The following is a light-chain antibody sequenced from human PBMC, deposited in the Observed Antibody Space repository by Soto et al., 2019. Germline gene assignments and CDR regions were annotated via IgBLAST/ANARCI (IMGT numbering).Light chain of an antibody. Sequence: QSALTQPRSVSGSPGQSVTISCTGTSSDVGSYNYVSWYQQHPGKAPKVMIYNVSKRPSGVPDRFSGSKSGNTASLTISGLQAEDEADYFCYSSAGSYTGVFGGGTKLTVL. CDR3: YSSAGSYTGV. V-gene: IGLV2-11*01. J-gene: IGLJ2*01. CDR2: NVS. CDR1: SSDVGSYNY.